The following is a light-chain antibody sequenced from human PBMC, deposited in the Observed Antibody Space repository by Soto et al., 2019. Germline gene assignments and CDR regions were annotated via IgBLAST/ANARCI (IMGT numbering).Light chain of an antibody. J-gene: IGKJ2*01. Sequence: AIQMTQSPSSLSASVGDRVTITCRASQDIRNDLGWYQQKPGKAPKLLIYTASNLQSGVPSRFSASVSGTDFSHTISNLQAEDFATYYCLQDYSYPRTFGQGTKLQI. CDR1: QDIRND. CDR3: LQDYSYPRT. V-gene: IGKV1-6*01. CDR2: TAS.